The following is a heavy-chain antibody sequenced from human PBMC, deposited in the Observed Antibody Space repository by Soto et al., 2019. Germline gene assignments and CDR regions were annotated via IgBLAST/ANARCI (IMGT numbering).Heavy chain of an antibody. CDR1: GFTFSSYA. J-gene: IGHJ6*02. CDR2: ISGSGGST. V-gene: IGHV3-23*01. Sequence: GGSLRLSCAASGFTFSSYAMSWVRQAPGKGLEWVSAISGSGGSTYYADSVKGRFTISRDNSKNTLYLQMNSLRAEDTAVYYCAAGLHRHRYYYYYGMDVWGQGTTVTVSS. D-gene: IGHD3-9*01. CDR3: AAGLHRHRYYYYYGMDV.